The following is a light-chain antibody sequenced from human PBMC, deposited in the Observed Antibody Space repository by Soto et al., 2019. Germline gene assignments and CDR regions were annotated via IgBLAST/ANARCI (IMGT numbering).Light chain of an antibody. Sequence: DIQMTQSPSPLSASVGDRVDITCRTSQSVSSYLNWYQAKPGKAPKLLIYEASSLESGVPSRFSGSGSGTAFTLTISSLQPDDSVTYYCQQRYSTPPYTFGPGTRVDI. CDR2: EAS. CDR1: QSVSSY. V-gene: IGKV1-39*01. J-gene: IGKJ3*01. CDR3: QQRYSTPPYT.